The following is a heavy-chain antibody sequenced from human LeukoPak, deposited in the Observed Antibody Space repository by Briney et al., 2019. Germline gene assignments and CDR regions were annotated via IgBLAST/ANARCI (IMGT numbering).Heavy chain of an antibody. CDR3: ARHGGAAAPSYYYYYMDV. J-gene: IGHJ6*03. CDR2: FYYSGGT. CDR1: GGSISSTSYY. V-gene: IGHV4-39*01. D-gene: IGHD6-13*01. Sequence: PSETLSLTCTVSGGSISSTSYYWGWIRQPPGKGLVWIGSFYYSGGTYYNPSIRSRVTISVDTSKNQFPLKLSSVTAADTAVYYCARHGGAAAPSYYYYYMDVWGKGTTVTVSS.